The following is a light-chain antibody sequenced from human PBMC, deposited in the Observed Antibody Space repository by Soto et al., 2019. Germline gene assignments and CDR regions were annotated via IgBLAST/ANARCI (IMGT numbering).Light chain of an antibody. Sequence: IVLTQSPSTLSLSPGERATLSCRASQTVASNHLAWYQQKPGQPPRLIIFGASRRAIGVPDRFSGSGSGTDFTLTISRLEPEDFAVYYCQQYGTSSTFGGGTKVEI. J-gene: IGKJ4*01. V-gene: IGKV3-20*01. CDR2: GAS. CDR3: QQYGTSST. CDR1: QTVASNH.